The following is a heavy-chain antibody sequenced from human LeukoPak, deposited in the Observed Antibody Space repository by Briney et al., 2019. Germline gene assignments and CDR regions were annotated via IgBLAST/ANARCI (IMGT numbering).Heavy chain of an antibody. CDR2: IGVGGTT. D-gene: IGHD3-22*01. CDR1: GFTFSSYG. V-gene: IGHV3-23*01. CDR3: AKTQGYYDC. Sequence: GGSLRLSCTASGFTFSSYGMNWVRQAPGKGLEWVSGIGVGGTTYYADSVKGRFTISRDTSKNTLYLQMNSLRVEDTAVYYCAKTQGYYDCWGQGTLVTVSS. J-gene: IGHJ4*02.